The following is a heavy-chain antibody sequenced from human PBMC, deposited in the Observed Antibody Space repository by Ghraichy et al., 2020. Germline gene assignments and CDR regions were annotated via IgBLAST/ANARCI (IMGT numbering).Heavy chain of an antibody. V-gene: IGHV3-48*02. CDR3: SRDSESTGGNLIFHY. J-gene: IGHJ4*02. Sequence: GESLNISCAASGFTFSNFGLNWVRQAPGKGLEWISYIRTSSDIYYADSVKGRFTISRDNAKNSLYLQMNSLRDEDTALYYCSRDSESTGGNLIFHYWGQGTLVTVSS. D-gene: IGHD4-23*01. CDR1: GFTFSNFG. CDR2: IRTSSDI.